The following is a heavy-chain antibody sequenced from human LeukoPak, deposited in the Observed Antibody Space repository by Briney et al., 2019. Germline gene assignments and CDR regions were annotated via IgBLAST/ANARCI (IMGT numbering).Heavy chain of an antibody. CDR1: GYTFTGYY. CDR3: ARDSASPYCSGGSCYSGGYYYYYMDV. J-gene: IGHJ6*03. V-gene: IGHV1-2*02. CDR2: INPNSGGT. D-gene: IGHD2-15*01. Sequence: ASVKVSCKASGYTFTGYYMHWVRQAPGQGLEWMGWINPNSGGTNYAQKFQGRVTMTRDTSISTAYMELSRLRSDDTAVYYCARDSASPYCSGGSCYSGGYYYYYMDVWGKGTTVTVSS.